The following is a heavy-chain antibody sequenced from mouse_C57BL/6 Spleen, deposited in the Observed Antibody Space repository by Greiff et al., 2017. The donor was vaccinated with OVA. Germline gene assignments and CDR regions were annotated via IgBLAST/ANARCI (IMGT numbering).Heavy chain of an antibody. V-gene: IGHV1-72*01. D-gene: IGHD2-1*01. CDR1: GYTFTSYW. CDR2: IDPNSGGT. J-gene: IGHJ1*03. CDR3: ARLYYGNYGWYFDV. Sequence: QVQLKQPGAELVKPGASVKLSCKASGYTFTSYWMHWVKQRPGRGLEWIGRIDPNSGGTKYNEKFKSKATLTVDKPSSTAYMQLSSLTSEDSAVYYCARLYYGNYGWYFDVWGTGTTVTVSS.